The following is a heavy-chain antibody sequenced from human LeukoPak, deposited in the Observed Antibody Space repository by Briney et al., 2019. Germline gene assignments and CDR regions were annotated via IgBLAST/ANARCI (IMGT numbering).Heavy chain of an antibody. CDR3: ARDEDNSGRYYYYMDV. CDR1: GGSVSSGTYY. Sequence: PSETLCLTCTVSGGSVSSGTYYWNWIRQPPGKRLVWIGYIYHSGSTNYNPSLKSRATISVDTSKNQFSLKLSYVTTADTAVYYCARDEDNSGRYYYYMDVWGKGTTVTVSS. V-gene: IGHV4-61*01. J-gene: IGHJ6*03. CDR2: IYHSGST. D-gene: IGHD3-22*01.